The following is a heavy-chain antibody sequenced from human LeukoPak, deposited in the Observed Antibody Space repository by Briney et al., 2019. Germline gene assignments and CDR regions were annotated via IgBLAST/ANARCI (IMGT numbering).Heavy chain of an antibody. CDR3: AKAGEGRYFDWLLLDY. V-gene: IGHV3-30*02. CDR1: GFTFSSYG. J-gene: IGHJ4*02. CDR2: IRYDGSNK. D-gene: IGHD3-9*01. Sequence: GGSLRLSCAASGFTFSSYGMHWVRQAPGKGLEWVAFIRYDGSNKYYADSVKGRFTISRDNSKNTLYLQMNSLRAEDTAVYYCAKAGEGRYFDWLLLDYWGQGTLVTVSS.